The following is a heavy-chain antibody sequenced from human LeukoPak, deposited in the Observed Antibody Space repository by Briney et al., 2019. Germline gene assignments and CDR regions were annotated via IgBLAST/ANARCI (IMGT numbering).Heavy chain of an antibody. CDR2: IYYSGST. CDR1: GGSISSYY. D-gene: IGHD3-3*01. CDR3: ATTYYDFWSGPREDYYGMDV. J-gene: IGHJ6*02. V-gene: IGHV4-59*01. Sequence: LETLSLTCAVSGGSISSYYWSWIRQPPGKGLEWIGYIYYSGSTNYNPSLKSRVTISVDTSKNQFSLKLSSVTAADTAVYYCATTYYDFWSGPREDYYGMDVWGQGTTVTVSS.